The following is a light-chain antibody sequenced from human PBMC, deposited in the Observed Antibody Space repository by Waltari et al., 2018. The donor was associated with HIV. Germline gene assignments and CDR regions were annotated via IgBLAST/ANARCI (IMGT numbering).Light chain of an antibody. CDR1: QTVSSSH. J-gene: IGKJ2*01. Sequence: EIVLTQSPGTLSLSPGERATLSCRASQTVSSSHLAWYQQRPGQAPRLLIYDVSNRPTGIPDRFSGSGSGTDFTLTISRLEPEDFAVYYCQQYAGSFRTFGQGTKVEMK. V-gene: IGKV3-20*01. CDR2: DVS. CDR3: QQYAGSFRT.